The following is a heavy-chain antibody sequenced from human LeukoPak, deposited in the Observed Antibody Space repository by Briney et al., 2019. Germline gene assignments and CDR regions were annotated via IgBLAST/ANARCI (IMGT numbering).Heavy chain of an antibody. CDR3: ARHESTGTNY. J-gene: IGHJ4*02. CDR1: GYGFTSYW. V-gene: IGHV5-51*01. CDR2: IYPRDSDT. D-gene: IGHD2-8*02. Sequence: GESLKISCKGSGYGFTSYWIGWVRQMPGKGLEWMGIIYPRDSDTRYSPSFQGQVTISVDESISTAYLHWSSLKASDTAMYYCARHESTGTNYWGQGTLVTVSS.